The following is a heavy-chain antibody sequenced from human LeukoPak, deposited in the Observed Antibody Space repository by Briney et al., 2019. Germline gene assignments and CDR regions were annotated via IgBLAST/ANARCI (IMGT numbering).Heavy chain of an antibody. CDR3: ARLGGSGSYYRSEDWFDP. J-gene: IGHJ5*02. CDR1: GYSFTSYW. Sequence: EESLKISCKGSGYSFTSYWISWVRQMPGKGLEWMGRIDPSDSYTNYSPSFQGHVTISADKSISTAYLQWSSLKASDTAMYYCARLGGSGSYYRSEDWFDPWGQGTLVTVSS. V-gene: IGHV5-10-1*01. CDR2: IDPSDSYT. D-gene: IGHD3-10*01.